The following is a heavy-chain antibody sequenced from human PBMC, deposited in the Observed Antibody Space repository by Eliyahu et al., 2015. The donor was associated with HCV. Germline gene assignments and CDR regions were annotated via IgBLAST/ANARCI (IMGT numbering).Heavy chain of an antibody. J-gene: IGHJ4*02. D-gene: IGHD3-16*01. CDR2: ISWNSDNI. Sequence: EVQLVESGGYLVQPGRSLRLSCAASGFTFXNYAMHWVRQAPGKGLEWVSGISWNSDNIGYMDSVKGRFTISRDNAKNSLYLQMNSLRPEDTALYYCAKDIGGRGLTPTFDYWGQGTLVTVSS. CDR3: AKDIGGRGLTPTFDY. V-gene: IGHV3-9*01. CDR1: GFTFXNYA.